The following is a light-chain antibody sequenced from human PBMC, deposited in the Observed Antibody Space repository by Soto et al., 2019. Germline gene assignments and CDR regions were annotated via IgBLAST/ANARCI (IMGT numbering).Light chain of an antibody. CDR2: DVS. CDR3: CAYTAGTTYV. Sequence: QSVLTQPASVSGSPGQSITDSCTGTSSDVGSYSRVPWYQQPPGTGHKLIIYDVSNGPLGVPDRFFGSNSSNTASLTISGLQAEDEADYYCCAYTAGTTYVFGTGTKVTVL. V-gene: IGLV2-18*02. CDR1: SSDVGSYSR. J-gene: IGLJ1*01.